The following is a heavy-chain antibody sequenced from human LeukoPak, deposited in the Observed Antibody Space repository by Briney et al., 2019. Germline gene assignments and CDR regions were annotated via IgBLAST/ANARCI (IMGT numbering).Heavy chain of an antibody. Sequence: SETLSLTCAVYGGSLSGYYWSWIRQPPGKGLEWIGEINHSGSTNYNPSLKSRVTISVDTSKNQFSLKLSSVTAADTAVYYCARVLPVRYVDYWGQGTLVTVSS. V-gene: IGHV4-34*01. CDR3: ARVLPVRYVDY. CDR1: GGSLSGYY. D-gene: IGHD3-3*01. CDR2: INHSGST. J-gene: IGHJ4*02.